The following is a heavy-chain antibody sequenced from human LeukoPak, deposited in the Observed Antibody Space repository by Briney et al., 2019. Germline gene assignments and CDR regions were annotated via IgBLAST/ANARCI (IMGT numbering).Heavy chain of an antibody. Sequence: SETLSLTCSVSDGSISSDYWSWIRQPPEKGLEWIGYILYSGSTNYNPSLKSRLTISVDTSKNQFSLKLSSVTAADTAVYYCAREYCTRTTCYFDYWSQGTLVTVSS. CDR1: DGSISSDY. V-gene: IGHV4-59*01. CDR2: ILYSGST. D-gene: IGHD2-2*01. CDR3: AREYCTRTTCYFDY. J-gene: IGHJ4*02.